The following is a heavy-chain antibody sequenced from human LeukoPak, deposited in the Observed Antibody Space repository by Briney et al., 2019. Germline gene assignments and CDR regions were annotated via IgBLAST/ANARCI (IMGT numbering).Heavy chain of an antibody. J-gene: IGHJ3*02. D-gene: IGHD3-10*01. CDR1: GGSISSYY. CDR2: IYYSGST. V-gene: IGHV4-59*08. Sequence: PSETLSLTCSVSGGSISSYYWSWLRQPPGKGLEWLGYIYYSGSTNYNPSLKSRVTISVDTSKNQFSLKLSSVTAADTAVYYCAGLSSYPGHAFDIWGQGTMVTVSS. CDR3: AGLSSYPGHAFDI.